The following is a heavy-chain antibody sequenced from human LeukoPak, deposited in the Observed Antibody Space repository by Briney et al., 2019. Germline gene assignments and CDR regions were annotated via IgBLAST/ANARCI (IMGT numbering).Heavy chain of an antibody. Sequence: PGGSLRLSCAASGFTLSRYWMTWVRQAPGKGLEWVANINKDGSGKYYVDSVEGRFTVSRDNTKNILYLQMNSLRGEDTAVYYCARGYLVRGGFEPWGEGTLVTASS. V-gene: IGHV3-7*01. J-gene: IGHJ5*02. CDR1: GFTLSRYW. CDR2: INKDGSGK. D-gene: IGHD3-10*01. CDR3: ARGYLVRGGFEP.